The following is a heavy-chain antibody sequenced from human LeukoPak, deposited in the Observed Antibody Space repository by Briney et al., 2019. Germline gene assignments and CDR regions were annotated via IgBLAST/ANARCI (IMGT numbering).Heavy chain of an antibody. V-gene: IGHV1-46*01. CDR2: INPSGGST. D-gene: IGHD3-22*01. CDR1: GYTFTSYY. Sequence: ASVKVSCKASGYTFTSYYMHWVRQAPGQGPEWMGIINPSGGSTSYAQKFQGRVTMTRDTSTSTVYMELSSLRSEDTAVYYCARESCIECGYHYLAYYYGMDVWGQGTTVTVSS. CDR3: ARESCIECGYHYLAYYYGMDV. J-gene: IGHJ6*02.